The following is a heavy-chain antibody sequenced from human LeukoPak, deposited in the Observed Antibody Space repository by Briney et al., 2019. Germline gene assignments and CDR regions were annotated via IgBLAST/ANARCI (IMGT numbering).Heavy chain of an antibody. CDR1: GYSISSDYY. CDR2: IYHSGTI. D-gene: IGHD4-17*01. Sequence: SETLSLTCAVSGYSISSDYYWGWIRQPPGKGLELIGSIYHSGTIYYNPSLKSRVTISIDTSKNQFSLKLSSVTAADTAVYYCTRLRGVTTYYFDYWGQGTLVTVSS. V-gene: IGHV4-38-2*01. CDR3: TRLRGVTTYYFDY. J-gene: IGHJ4*02.